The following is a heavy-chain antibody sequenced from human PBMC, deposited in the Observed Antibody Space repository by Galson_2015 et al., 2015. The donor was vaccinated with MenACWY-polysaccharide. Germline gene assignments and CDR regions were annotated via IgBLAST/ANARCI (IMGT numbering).Heavy chain of an antibody. CDR1: GYSISRRDW. Sequence: SETLSLTCAVSGYSISRRDWWAWVRQPPGKGLEWIGEISHRGSTNYSPFLKSRVTILMEKSKNHFSLTLNSVTDADTAVYYCARKFDYWGQGSLVIVSS. V-gene: IGHV4-4*02. J-gene: IGHJ4*02. CDR3: ARKFDY. CDR2: ISHRGST.